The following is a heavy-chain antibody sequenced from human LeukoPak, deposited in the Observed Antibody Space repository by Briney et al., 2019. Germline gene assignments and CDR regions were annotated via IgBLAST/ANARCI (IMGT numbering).Heavy chain of an antibody. CDR1: GYTFTSYG. V-gene: IGHV1-18*01. CDR2: ISAYNGNT. J-gene: IGHJ6*03. D-gene: IGHD3-3*01. CDR3: ARDRGITIFGVVDYYMDV. Sequence: ASVKASCKASGYTFTSYGISWVRQAPGQGLEWMGWISAYNGNTNYAQKLQGRVTMTTDTSTSTAYMELRSLRSDDTAVYYCARDRGITIFGVVDYYMDVWGKGTTVTVSS.